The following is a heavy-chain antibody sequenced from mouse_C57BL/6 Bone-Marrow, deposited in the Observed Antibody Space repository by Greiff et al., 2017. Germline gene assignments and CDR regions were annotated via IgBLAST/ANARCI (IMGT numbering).Heavy chain of an antibody. D-gene: IGHD2-5*01. CDR3: SYYSNYEYFDY. V-gene: IGHV6-3*01. CDR2: IRLKSDNYAT. J-gene: IGHJ2*01. Sequence: EVQGVESGGGLVQPGGSLKLSCVASGFTFSNYWMNWVRQSPEKGLEWVAQIRLKSDNYATHYAESVKGRFTISRDDSKSSVYLQMNNLRAEDTGIYYCSYYSNYEYFDYWGQGTTLTVSS. CDR1: GFTFSNYW.